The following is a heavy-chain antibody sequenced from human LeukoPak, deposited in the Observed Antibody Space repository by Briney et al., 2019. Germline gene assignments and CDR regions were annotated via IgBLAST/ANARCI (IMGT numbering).Heavy chain of an antibody. V-gene: IGHV3-21*05. J-gene: IGHJ4*02. CDR3: ARDDTSSWYQEY. Sequence: GGSLRLSCAASGFTFSNYAMSWVRQAPGKGLEWVAYIKSNIYYADSVKGRFTISRDNAKNLLYLQMNSLAADDTAVYYCARDDTSSWYQEYWGQGTLVTVSS. CDR2: IKSNI. CDR1: GFTFSNYA. D-gene: IGHD6-13*01.